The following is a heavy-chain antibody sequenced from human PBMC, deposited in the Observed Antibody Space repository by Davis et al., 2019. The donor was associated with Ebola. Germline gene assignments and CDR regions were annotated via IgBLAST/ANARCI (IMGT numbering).Heavy chain of an antibody. D-gene: IGHD2-15*01. CDR1: GFTFSSYW. Sequence: GGSLRLSCAASGFTFSSYWMSWVRQAPGKGLEWVANIKQDGSEKYYVDSVKGRFTISRDNAKNSLYLQMNSLRAEDTAVYYCARDCSGGSCYSGFDYWGQGTLVTVSS. J-gene: IGHJ4*02. CDR2: IKQDGSEK. CDR3: ARDCSGGSCYSGFDY. V-gene: IGHV3-7*01.